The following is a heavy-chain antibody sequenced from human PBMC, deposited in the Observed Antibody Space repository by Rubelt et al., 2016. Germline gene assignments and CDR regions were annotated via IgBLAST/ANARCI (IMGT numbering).Heavy chain of an antibody. CDR1: GYTFTSYY. V-gene: IGHV1-46*01. J-gene: IGHJ4*02. D-gene: IGHD4-17*01. CDR3: ARAASTVTTLLDLGY. Sequence: QVQLVQSGAEVKKPGASVKVSCKASGYTFTSYYMHWVRQAPGQGLEWMGIINPRGGSTSYAQKFQVRVTMTRDTSTSTVYMELSSLRSEDTAVYYCARAASTVTTLLDLGYWGQGTLVTVSS. CDR2: INPRGGST.